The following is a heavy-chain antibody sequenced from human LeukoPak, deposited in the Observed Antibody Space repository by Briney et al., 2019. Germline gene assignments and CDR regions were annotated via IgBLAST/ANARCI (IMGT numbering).Heavy chain of an antibody. J-gene: IGHJ4*02. CDR1: GFTFSSYV. Sequence: SGGSLRLSCAASGFTFSSYVMHWVRQAPGKGLEWVAIISYDGSNEYYADSVKGRFTISRDNSKHSLYLQMNSLRAEDTAVYYCARDLQVGALYFFDYWGQGTLVTVSS. V-gene: IGHV3-30*04. CDR3: ARDLQVGALYFFDY. CDR2: ISYDGSNE. D-gene: IGHD1-26*01.